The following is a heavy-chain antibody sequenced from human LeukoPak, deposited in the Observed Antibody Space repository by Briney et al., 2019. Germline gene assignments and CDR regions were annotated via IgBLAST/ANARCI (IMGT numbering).Heavy chain of an antibody. CDR3: ARRGYSGSYGYFDY. Sequence: PSETLSLTCAVYGGSFSSYYWGWIRQPPGKGLEWIGSIYYSGSTYYNPSLKSRVTISVDTSKNQFSLKLSSVTAADTAVYYCARRGYSGSYGYFDYWGQGTLVTVSS. J-gene: IGHJ4*02. V-gene: IGHV4-39*01. CDR2: IYYSGST. CDR1: GGSFSSYY. D-gene: IGHD1-26*01.